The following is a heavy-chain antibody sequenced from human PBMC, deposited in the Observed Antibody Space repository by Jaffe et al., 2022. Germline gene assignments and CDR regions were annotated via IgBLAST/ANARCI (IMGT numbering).Heavy chain of an antibody. CDR2: ISSSGSTI. Sequence: EVQLVESGGGLVQPGGSLRLSCAASGFTFSSYEMNWVRQAPGKGLEWVSYISSSGSTIYYADSVKGRFTISRDNAKNSLYLQMNSLRAEDTAVYYCARDGDSSSWHRWFDPWGQGTLVTVSS. V-gene: IGHV3-48*03. D-gene: IGHD6-13*01. CDR1: GFTFSSYE. J-gene: IGHJ5*02. CDR3: ARDGDSSSWHRWFDP.